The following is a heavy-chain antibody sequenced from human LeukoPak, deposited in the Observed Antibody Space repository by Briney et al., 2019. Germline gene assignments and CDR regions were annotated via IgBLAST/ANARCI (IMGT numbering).Heavy chain of an antibody. V-gene: IGHV1-8*01. CDR2: MNPNSGNT. J-gene: IGHJ6*02. CDR3: ARYYYDSSGYYLARYYYGMDV. D-gene: IGHD3-22*01. CDR1: GYTFTSYD. Sequence: ASVKVSCKASGYTFTSYDINWVRQATGQGLEWMGWMNPNSGNTGYAQKFQGRVTMTRNTSISTAYMELSSLRSEDTAVYYCARYYYDSSGYYLARYYYGMDVWGQGTTVTVSS.